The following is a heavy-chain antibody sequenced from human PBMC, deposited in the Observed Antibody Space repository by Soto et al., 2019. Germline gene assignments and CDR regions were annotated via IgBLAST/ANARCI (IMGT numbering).Heavy chain of an antibody. CDR3: ARDLAFDSFGSRGSYYYGMDV. V-gene: IGHV3-33*01. Sequence: QVQLVESGGGVVQPGRSLRLSCAASGFTFSSYGMHWVRQAPGKGLEWVAVIWYDGSNKYYADSVKGRFTISRDNSKNTLYLQMNSLRAEDTAVYYCARDLAFDSFGSRGSYYYGMDVWGQGTTVTVSS. CDR1: GFTFSSYG. J-gene: IGHJ6*02. CDR2: IWYDGSNK. D-gene: IGHD3-9*01.